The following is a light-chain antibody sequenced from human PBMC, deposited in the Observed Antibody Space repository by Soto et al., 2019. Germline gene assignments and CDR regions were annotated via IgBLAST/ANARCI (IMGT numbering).Light chain of an antibody. Sequence: QSVPTQPPSVSGAPGQRVPISCTGSSSNIGAGYDVHWYQQLPGTAPKLLIYGNNTRPSGVPDRFSGSKSGTSASLAITGLQAEDEADYYCQSSDSSLSGYVVFGGVTKLTVL. CDR3: QSSDSSLSGYVV. CDR2: GNN. J-gene: IGLJ2*01. CDR1: SSNIGAGYD. V-gene: IGLV1-40*01.